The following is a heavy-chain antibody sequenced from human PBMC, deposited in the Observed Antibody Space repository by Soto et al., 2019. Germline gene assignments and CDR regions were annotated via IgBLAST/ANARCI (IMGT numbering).Heavy chain of an antibody. D-gene: IGHD6-13*01. CDR2: ISGSDGST. V-gene: IGHV3-23*01. CDR3: ARRSSSWYFDY. Sequence: AGSVRQSCVACEFIYSGYPMIWVRQAPGKGLEWVSVISGSDGSTYYADSVKGRFTISRDNSKNTLNLQMNSLRAEDTAVYYCARRSSSWYFDYWGQGTLVTVSS. J-gene: IGHJ4*02. CDR1: EFIYSGYP.